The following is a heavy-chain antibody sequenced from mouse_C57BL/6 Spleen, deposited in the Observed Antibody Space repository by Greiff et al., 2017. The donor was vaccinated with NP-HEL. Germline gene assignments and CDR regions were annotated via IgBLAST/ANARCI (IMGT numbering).Heavy chain of an antibody. CDR2: IDPGDGDT. CDR3: TKGTYDGYALDY. J-gene: IGHJ4*01. D-gene: IGHD2-12*01. V-gene: IGHV14-1*01. Sequence: EVQLQQSGAELVRPGASVKLSCTASGFNIKDYYMHWVKQRPEQGLEWIGKIDPGDGDTEYAPKFQGKATLTADTSSNTAYLQLSSLTSEDTAAYYCTKGTYDGYALDYWGQGTSVTVSS. CDR1: GFNIKDYY.